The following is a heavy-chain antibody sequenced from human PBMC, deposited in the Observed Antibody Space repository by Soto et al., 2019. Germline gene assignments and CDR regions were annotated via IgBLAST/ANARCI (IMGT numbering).Heavy chain of an antibody. V-gene: IGHV3-23*01. CDR1: GFTFSSYA. CDR3: AKDLRGGDNPRYYFDY. CDR2: ISGSGGST. J-gene: IGHJ4*02. Sequence: EVQLLESGGGLVQPGGSLRLSCAASGFTFSSYAMSWVRQAPGKGLEWVSAISGSGGSTYYADSVKGRFTISRDNSKNTVYVQMISLRAEDTAVYYCAKDLRGGDNPRYYFDYCGQGSLDTVSS. D-gene: IGHD3-16*01.